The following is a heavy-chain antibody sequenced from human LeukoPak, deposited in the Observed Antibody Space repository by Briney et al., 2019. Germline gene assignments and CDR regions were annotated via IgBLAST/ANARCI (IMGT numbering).Heavy chain of an antibody. V-gene: IGHV3-23*01. Sequence: GGSLRLSCAASGFTFRSYDMSWVRQAPGKGLEWVSTLSGSGDSTYYADSVRGRFTISRDNSKNTLFLQMNSMRAEDTAVYYCAKEVWSAMYYFDFWGQGTLVTVSS. J-gene: IGHJ4*02. D-gene: IGHD2-2*01. CDR1: GFTFRSYD. CDR3: AKEVWSAMYYFDF. CDR2: LSGSGDST.